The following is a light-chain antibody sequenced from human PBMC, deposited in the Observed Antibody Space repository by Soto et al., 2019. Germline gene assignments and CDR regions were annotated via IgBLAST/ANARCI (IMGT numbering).Light chain of an antibody. J-gene: IGKJ3*01. CDR1: QSVSSSY. V-gene: IGKV3-20*01. CDR2: GAS. Sequence: EIELTQSPGTLSLSPGERATLSCRASQSVSSSYLAWYQQKPGQAPRLLIYGASSRATGIPDRFSGSGSGTDFTLTISRLEPEDFAVYYCQQYGSSLLTFGPGTKVDIK. CDR3: QQYGSSLLT.